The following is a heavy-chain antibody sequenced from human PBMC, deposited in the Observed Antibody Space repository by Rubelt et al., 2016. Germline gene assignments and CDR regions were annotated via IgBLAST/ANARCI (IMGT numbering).Heavy chain of an antibody. Sequence: QVQLVQSGAEVKKPGASVKVSCKASGYTFTSYAMHWVRQAPGQRLEWMGWINAGNGNTKYSQKFEGRVPITRDTSARTAYMELSSLRAEDTAVYYCARVIWGSGWSNNWFDPWGQGTLVTVSS. D-gene: IGHD6-19*01. CDR1: GYTFTSYA. CDR2: INAGNGNT. V-gene: IGHV1-3*01. CDR3: ARVIWGSGWSNNWFDP. J-gene: IGHJ5*02.